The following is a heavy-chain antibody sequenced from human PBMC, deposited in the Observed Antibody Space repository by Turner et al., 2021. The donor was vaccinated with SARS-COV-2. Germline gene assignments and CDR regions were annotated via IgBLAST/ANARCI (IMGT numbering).Heavy chain of an antibody. CDR1: GGSISSSIYY. CDR3: ARQRLVVVPAAIINGMDV. V-gene: IGHV4-39*01. D-gene: IGHD2-2*01. J-gene: IGHJ6*02. Sequence: QLQLQESGPGLVKPSEPLSLTCTVSGGSISSSIYYWGWIRQPPGKGLEWIGSSCYSGSTYYNPSLKSRVTISVDTSKNQFSLKLSSVTAADTAVYYCARQRLVVVPAAIINGMDVWGQGTTVTVSS. CDR2: SCYSGST.